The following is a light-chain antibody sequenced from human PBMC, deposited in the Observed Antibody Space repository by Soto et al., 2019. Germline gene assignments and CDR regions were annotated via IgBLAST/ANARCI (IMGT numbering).Light chain of an antibody. CDR1: SSNIGSNT. V-gene: IGLV1-44*01. CDR2: SNN. J-gene: IGLJ1*01. Sequence: QSVLTQPPSASGTPGQRVTISCSGSSSNIGSNTVNWYQQLPGTAPKLLIYSNNQRPSGVPDRFSGSKSGTSASLAFSGLQSEDEADYYCAAWDDSLNASYVFGTGTKLTVL. CDR3: AAWDDSLNASYV.